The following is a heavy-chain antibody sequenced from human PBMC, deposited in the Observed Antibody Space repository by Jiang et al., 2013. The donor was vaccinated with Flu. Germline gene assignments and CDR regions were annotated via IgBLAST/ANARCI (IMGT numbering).Heavy chain of an antibody. CDR2: VRHDGSNK. Sequence: VQLVESGGGVVQPGGSLTLSCAASGFTFSYFAMFWVRQSPGKGPEWVASVRHDGSNKFYVDSVKGRFTISRDNSRNTLYLQMNNLRPEDTAVYYCATLRGSSFD. CDR3: ATLRGSSFD. CDR1: GFTFSYFA. J-gene: IGHJ2*01. V-gene: IGHV3-30*02. D-gene: IGHD6-19*01.